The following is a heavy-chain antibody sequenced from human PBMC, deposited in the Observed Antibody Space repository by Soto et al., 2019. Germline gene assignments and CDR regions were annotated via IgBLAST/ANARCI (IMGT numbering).Heavy chain of an antibody. J-gene: IGHJ6*02. CDR3: ARSFNSSSSGMAV. CDR1: GGSISSFY. V-gene: IGHV4-59*01. Sequence: SETLSLTCAVSGGSISSFYWSWIRQPPGKGLEWIGYIYSSGSTNYNPSLKSRVTISVDTSKNQFSLKLSSVTAADTAVYYCARSFNSSSSGMAVWGQGTTVPVSS. CDR2: IYSSGST.